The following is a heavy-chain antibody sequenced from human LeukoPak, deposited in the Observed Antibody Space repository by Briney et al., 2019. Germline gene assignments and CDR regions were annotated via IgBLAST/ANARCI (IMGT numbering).Heavy chain of an antibody. D-gene: IGHD6-13*01. CDR3: ARGAIAAAADY. Sequence: GGSLRLSCAASGFTFSNYWMHWVRQAPGKGLEWVSSISSSSSYIYYADSVKGRFTISRDNAKNSLYLQMNSLRAEDTAVYYCARGAIAAAADYWGQGTLVTVSS. CDR1: GFTFSNYW. V-gene: IGHV3-21*01. CDR2: ISSSSSYI. J-gene: IGHJ4*02.